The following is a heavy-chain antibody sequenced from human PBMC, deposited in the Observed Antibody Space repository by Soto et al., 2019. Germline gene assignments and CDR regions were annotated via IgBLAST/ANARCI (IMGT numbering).Heavy chain of an antibody. J-gene: IGHJ4*02. CDR1: GYTFTSYV. Sequence: QVQLVQSGAEVKKPGASVKVSCKASGYTFTSYVISWVRQAPGQGVEWMGGISAYNGNTNYAQKLQGRVTMTTDTSSSTAYMELRSLRSDDTAVYYCVVAAQPYYFDYWGQGTLVTVSS. D-gene: IGHD2-15*01. CDR3: VVAAQPYYFDY. CDR2: ISAYNGNT. V-gene: IGHV1-18*01.